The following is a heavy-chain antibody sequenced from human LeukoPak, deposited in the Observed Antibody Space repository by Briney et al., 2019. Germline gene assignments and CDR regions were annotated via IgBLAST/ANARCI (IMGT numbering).Heavy chain of an antibody. Sequence: PSQTLSLTCTVSGGSISSGSYYWSWIRQPAGKGLEWIGRIYTSGSTNYNPSLKSRVTISVDTSKNQFSLKLSFVTAADTAVYYCAREDVLLWFGELFPWFDPWGQGTLVTVSS. V-gene: IGHV4-61*02. CDR1: GGSISSGSYY. CDR2: IYTSGST. J-gene: IGHJ5*02. CDR3: AREDVLLWFGELFPWFDP. D-gene: IGHD3-10*01.